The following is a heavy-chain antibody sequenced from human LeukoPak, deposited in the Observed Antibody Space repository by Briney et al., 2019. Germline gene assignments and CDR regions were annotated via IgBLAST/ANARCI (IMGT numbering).Heavy chain of an antibody. V-gene: IGHV1-18*01. D-gene: IGHD3-9*01. Sequence: ASVKVSCKASGYTFTSYGISWVRQAPGQGLEWMGWISAYNGNTNYAQKLQGRVTMTTDTSTSTAYMELRSLRSDDTAVYYCARAGEHYDILTGYYAFDYWGQGTLVTVSS. J-gene: IGHJ4*02. CDR3: ARAGEHYDILTGYYAFDY. CDR1: GYTFTSYG. CDR2: ISAYNGNT.